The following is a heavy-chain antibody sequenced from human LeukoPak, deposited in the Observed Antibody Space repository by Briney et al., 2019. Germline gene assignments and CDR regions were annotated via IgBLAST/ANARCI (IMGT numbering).Heavy chain of an antibody. Sequence: PSEPLSLTCSVSGGPLSSRRYYWARIRQPPGKGLEWNGGIYYRGSIYYNPSLKSRVTISVDPYNDQFSMKQTSMTAADRAVHYGARLGPCHYYYYYYLDVWGKGTTVTISS. D-gene: IGHD3-16*01. CDR1: GGPLSSRRYY. V-gene: IGHV4-39*01. CDR3: ARLGPCHYYYYYYLDV. J-gene: IGHJ6*03. CDR2: IYYRGSI.